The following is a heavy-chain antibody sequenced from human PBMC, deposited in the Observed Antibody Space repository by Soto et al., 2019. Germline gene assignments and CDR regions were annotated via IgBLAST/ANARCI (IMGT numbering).Heavy chain of an antibody. Sequence: SETLSLTXAVSGGSISSGGYSWSWIRQPPGKGLEWIGYIYHGGSTYYNPSLKSRVTISADRSKNQFSLKLSSVTAPDTAVYYCATLTTVFSAFDIWGQGTMVTVSS. CDR3: ATLTTVFSAFDI. D-gene: IGHD4-4*01. V-gene: IGHV4-30-2*01. CDR2: IYHGGST. CDR1: GGSISSGGYS. J-gene: IGHJ3*02.